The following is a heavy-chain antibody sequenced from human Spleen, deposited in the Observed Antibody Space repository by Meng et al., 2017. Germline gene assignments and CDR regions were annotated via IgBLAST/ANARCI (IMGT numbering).Heavy chain of an antibody. CDR3: ARDHGEDYAVHYYGMDV. CDR2: IWYDGSDE. D-gene: IGHD3-16*01. Sequence: GESLKISCAASGFTFSNYGMHWVRQAPGKGLEWVAVIWYDGSDEYYADSVKGRFTISRDNSKNTMYLQMNSLRSEDTALYYCARDHGEDYAVHYYGMDVWGQGTTVTVSS. CDR1: GFTFSNYG. J-gene: IGHJ6*02. V-gene: IGHV3-33*01.